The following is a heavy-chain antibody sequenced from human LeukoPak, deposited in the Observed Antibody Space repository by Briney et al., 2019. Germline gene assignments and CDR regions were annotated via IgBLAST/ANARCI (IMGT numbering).Heavy chain of an antibody. Sequence: QPGGSLRLSCAASGFTFSSSAMSWVRQVPGKGLEWVSGISASGGSTSYADSVRGRFTISRDNSKNTLYLQMNSLRAEDTAVYYCARRKVTIFGVVPDVWGQGTTVTVSS. CDR3: ARRKVTIFGVVPDV. V-gene: IGHV3-23*01. CDR2: ISASGGST. J-gene: IGHJ6*02. CDR1: GFTFSSSA. D-gene: IGHD3-3*01.